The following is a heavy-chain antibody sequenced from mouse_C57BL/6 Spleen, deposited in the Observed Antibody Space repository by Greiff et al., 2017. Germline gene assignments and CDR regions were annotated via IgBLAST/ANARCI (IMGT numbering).Heavy chain of an antibody. CDR1: GYTFTSYW. Sequence: QVQLKESGAELAKPGASVKLSCKASGYTFTSYWMHWVKQRPGQGLEWIGYINPSSGYTKYNQKFKDKATLTADKSSSTAYMQLSSLTYEDSAVYYCANPDEGPVFDVWGTGTTVTVSS. CDR3: ANPDEGPVFDV. J-gene: IGHJ1*03. CDR2: INPSSGYT. V-gene: IGHV1-7*01. D-gene: IGHD3-3*01.